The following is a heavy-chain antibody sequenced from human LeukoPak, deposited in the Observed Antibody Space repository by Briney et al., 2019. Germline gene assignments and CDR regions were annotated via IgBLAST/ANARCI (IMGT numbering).Heavy chain of an antibody. J-gene: IGHJ4*02. CDR3: ARDRRSISGSYYFDY. CDR2: IKQDTREK. D-gene: IGHD1-26*01. CDR1: GFNFNNYW. Sequence: GGSLRLSCVASGFNFNNYWMSWVRQAPGKGLEWVANIKQDTREKYYLDSVKGRFTISRDNAKNSLYLQMNSLRAEDTALYYCARDRRSISGSYYFDYWGQGTLVTVSS. V-gene: IGHV3-7*03.